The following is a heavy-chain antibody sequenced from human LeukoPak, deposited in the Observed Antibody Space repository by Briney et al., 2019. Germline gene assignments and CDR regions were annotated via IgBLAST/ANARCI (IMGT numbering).Heavy chain of an antibody. J-gene: IGHJ5*02. CDR1: GFTFSSYG. CDR3: AKSAVVGAMGTNWFDP. D-gene: IGHD1-26*01. Sequence: GGTLRLSCAASGFTFSSYGMSWVRQAPGKGLEWVSAISGSGGSTYYADSVKGRFTISRDNSKNTLYPQMNSLRAEDTAVYYCAKSAVVGAMGTNWFDPWGQGTLVTVSS. CDR2: ISGSGGST. V-gene: IGHV3-23*01.